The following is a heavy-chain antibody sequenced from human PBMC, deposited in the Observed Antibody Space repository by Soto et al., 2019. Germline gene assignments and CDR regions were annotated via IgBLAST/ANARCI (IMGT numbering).Heavy chain of an antibody. Sequence: GGSLRLSCAASGFTFSSYAMSWVRQAPGKGLEWVSAISGSGGSTYYADSVKGRFTISRDNSKNTLYLQMNSLRAEDTAVYYCATLASYSSSWQPGVAWFDYWGQGTLVTVSS. J-gene: IGHJ4*02. CDR3: ATLASYSSSWQPGVAWFDY. CDR2: ISGSGGST. CDR1: GFTFSSYA. V-gene: IGHV3-23*01. D-gene: IGHD6-13*01.